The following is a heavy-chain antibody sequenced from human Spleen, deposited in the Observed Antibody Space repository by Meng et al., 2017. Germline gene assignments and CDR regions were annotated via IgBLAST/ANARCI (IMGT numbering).Heavy chain of an antibody. Sequence: ASVKVSCKASGYTITSYDINWVRQAPGQGLEWMGWINPNTDATNYAPKFHGRVTMTRDTSISTAYMELTSLTSDDTAVYYCARSSGWCRDDYWGQGTLVTVSS. J-gene: IGHJ4*02. CDR3: ARSSGWCRDDY. V-gene: IGHV1-2*02. CDR2: INPNTDAT. CDR1: GYTITSYD. D-gene: IGHD6-19*01.